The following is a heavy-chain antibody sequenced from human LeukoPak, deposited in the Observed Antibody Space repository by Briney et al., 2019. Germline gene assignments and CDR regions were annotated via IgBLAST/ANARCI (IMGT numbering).Heavy chain of an antibody. V-gene: IGHV1-2*02. CDR1: GYTFTGYY. CDR2: INPNSGGT. Sequence: ASVKVSCKASGYTFTGYYMHWVRQAPGQGLEWMGWINPNSGGTNYAQKFQGRVTMTRDTSISTAYMELSRLRSDDTAVYYCARRRSYGRVPSAFDIWGQGTMVTVSS. D-gene: IGHD5-18*01. J-gene: IGHJ3*02. CDR3: ARRRSYGRVPSAFDI.